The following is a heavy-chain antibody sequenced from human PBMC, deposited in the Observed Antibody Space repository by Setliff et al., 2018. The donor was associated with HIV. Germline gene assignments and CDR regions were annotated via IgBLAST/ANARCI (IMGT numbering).Heavy chain of an antibody. CDR2: MPDDGSKE. CDR1: EFTFSSYA. CDR3: ARDRNCGNGCYSSADH. J-gene: IGHJ4*02. V-gene: IGHV3-30*10. D-gene: IGHD2-21*01. Sequence: PGGSLRLSCVASEFTFSSYAMHWVRQAPGKGLEWVAVMPDDGSKEYYTDSVRGRFTISRDNSKNTLYLQMNSLRAEDTAVYYCARDRNCGNGCYSSADHWGLGTLVTVSS.